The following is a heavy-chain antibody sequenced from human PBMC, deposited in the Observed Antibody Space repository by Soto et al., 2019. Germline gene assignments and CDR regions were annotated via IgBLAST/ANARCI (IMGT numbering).Heavy chain of an antibody. V-gene: IGHV4-34*01. Sequence: LEILSLTCAVYGGSFSGYYWSWIRQPPGKGLEWIGEINHSGSTNYNPSLKSRVTISVDTSKNQFSLKLSSVTAADTAVYYCARRFDYWGQGTLVTVSS. J-gene: IGHJ4*02. CDR2: INHSGST. CDR3: ARRFDY. CDR1: GGSFSGYY.